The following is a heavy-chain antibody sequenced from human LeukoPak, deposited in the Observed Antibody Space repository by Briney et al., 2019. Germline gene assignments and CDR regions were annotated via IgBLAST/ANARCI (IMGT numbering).Heavy chain of an antibody. J-gene: IGHJ1*01. CDR2: IYYSGST. CDR3: AREGLRDFWSGQTH. CDR1: GGSISSGDYY. V-gene: IGHV4-30-4*08. Sequence: SETLSLTCTVSGGSISSGDYYWSWIRQPPGKGLEWIGYIYYSGSTYYNPSLKSRVTISVDTSKNQFSLKLSSVTAADTAVYYRAREGLRDFWSGQTHWGQGTLVTVSS. D-gene: IGHD3-3*01.